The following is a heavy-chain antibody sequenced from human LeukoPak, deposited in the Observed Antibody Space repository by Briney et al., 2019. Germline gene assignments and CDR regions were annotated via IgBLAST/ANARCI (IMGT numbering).Heavy chain of an antibody. D-gene: IGHD6-6*01. CDR2: IYYSGSA. CDR1: GGSLNGHY. V-gene: IGHV4-34*01. Sequence: SETLSLTCAVYGGSLNGHYWSWIRQPPGKGLEWIGHIYYSGSAYYNPSLKSRVTISVDRSKNQFSLKLSSVTAADTAVYYCGARRAFDIWGQGTMVTVSS. CDR3: GARRAFDI. J-gene: IGHJ3*02.